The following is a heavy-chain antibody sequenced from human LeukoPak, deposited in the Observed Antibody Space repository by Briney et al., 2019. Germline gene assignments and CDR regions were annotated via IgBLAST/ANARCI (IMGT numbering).Heavy chain of an antibody. D-gene: IGHD4-17*01. V-gene: IGHV4-30-4*01. CDR2: IYYSGST. CDR3: ARVGDYGDYPMD. J-gene: IGHJ4*02. CDR1: GGSISSGDYY. Sequence: SQTLSLTCTVSGGSISSGDYYWSWIRQPPGKGLEWIGYIYYSGSTYYNPSLKSRVTISVDTSKNQFSLKLSSVTAADTAVHYCARVGDYGDYPMDWGQGTLVTVSS.